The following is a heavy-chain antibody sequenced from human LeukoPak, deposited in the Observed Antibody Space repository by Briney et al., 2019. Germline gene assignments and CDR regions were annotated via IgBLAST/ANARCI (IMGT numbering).Heavy chain of an antibody. V-gene: IGHV3-64*01. CDR1: GFTFSRYA. J-gene: IGHJ4*02. CDR3: ARDFVHYYDSSGFEYYFDF. CDR2: ISSNGGRT. D-gene: IGHD3-22*01. Sequence: PGGSLRLSCAASGFTFSRYAMHWVRQAPGKGLEYVSAISSNGGRTYYENSVKGRFTISRDNSKNTLYLQMGSLRAEDVAVYYCARDFVHYYDSSGFEYYFDFWGQGTLVTVSS.